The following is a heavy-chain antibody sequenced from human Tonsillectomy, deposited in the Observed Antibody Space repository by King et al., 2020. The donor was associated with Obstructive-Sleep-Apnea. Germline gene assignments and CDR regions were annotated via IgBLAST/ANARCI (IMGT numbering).Heavy chain of an antibody. CDR2: IKEDGSEK. J-gene: IGHJ6*02. V-gene: IGHV3-7*03. Sequence: VQLVESGGGSVQPGGSLRLSCAVSGFSFSWYWMSWVRQAPGKGLEWVANIKEDGSEKYYVDSVEGRFTISRDNAKNSMYLKMKRLTAEDTAVYYCARDEGPVGATFGMDVWGQGTTVTVSS. D-gene: IGHD1-26*01. CDR3: ARDEGPVGATFGMDV. CDR1: GFSFSWYW.